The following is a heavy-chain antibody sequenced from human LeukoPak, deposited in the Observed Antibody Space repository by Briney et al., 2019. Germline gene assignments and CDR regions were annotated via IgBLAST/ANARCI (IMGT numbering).Heavy chain of an antibody. CDR2: ISSSSSTI. Sequence: GGSLRLSCAASGFTFSNYGMNWVRQAPGKGLEWVSYISSSSSTIQYADSVKGRFTISRDNAKNSLYLQTNTLRAEDTAVYYCARHNDYGDYFLDYWGQGTLVTVSS. V-gene: IGHV3-48*01. CDR3: ARHNDYGDYFLDY. D-gene: IGHD4-17*01. J-gene: IGHJ4*02. CDR1: GFTFSNYG.